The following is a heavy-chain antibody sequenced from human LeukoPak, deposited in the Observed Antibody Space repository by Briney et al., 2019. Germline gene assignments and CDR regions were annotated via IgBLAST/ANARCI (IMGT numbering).Heavy chain of an antibody. D-gene: IGHD5-24*01. J-gene: IGHJ4*02. Sequence: RASETLSLTCTVSGGSISSYYWSWIRQPAGKGLEWIGRTYTSGSTNYNPSLKSRVTMSVDTSKNQFSLKLSSVTAADTAMYYCARGRDGYNMNYWGQGTLVTVSS. CDR2: TYTSGST. CDR1: GGSISSYY. V-gene: IGHV4-4*07. CDR3: ARGRDGYNMNY.